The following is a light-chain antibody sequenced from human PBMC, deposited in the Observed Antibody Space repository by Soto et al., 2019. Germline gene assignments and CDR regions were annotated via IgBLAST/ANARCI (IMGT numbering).Light chain of an antibody. CDR2: TAS. CDR1: QGIGSY. J-gene: IGKJ4*01. CDR3: QQLNDYPLT. V-gene: IGKV1-9*01. Sequence: IQLTQSPSSLSASVGDRVTITCRASQGIGSYLAWYQQKPGKAPNLLIYTASTLQSGVPSRFSGSGSGTDFTLTISNLQPEDFATYYCQQLNDYPLTLGGGTKVDIK.